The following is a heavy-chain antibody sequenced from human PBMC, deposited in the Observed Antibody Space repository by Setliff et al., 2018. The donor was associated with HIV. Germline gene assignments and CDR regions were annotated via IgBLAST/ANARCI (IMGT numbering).Heavy chain of an antibody. CDR1: GGSISSGSYY. Sequence: SETLSLTCTVSGGSISSGSYYWSWIRQPAGKGLEWIGRIHTSGNTNYNPSLKSRVTISEDTSKNQFSLKLSSVTAADTAVFYCARVPFTTDFDYWGQGILVTVSS. V-gene: IGHV4-61*02. CDR2: IHTSGNT. D-gene: IGHD3-3*01. J-gene: IGHJ4*02. CDR3: ARVPFTTDFDY.